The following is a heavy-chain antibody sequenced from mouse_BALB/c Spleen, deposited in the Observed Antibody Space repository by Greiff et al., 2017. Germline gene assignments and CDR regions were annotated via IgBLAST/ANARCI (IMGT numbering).Heavy chain of an antibody. J-gene: IGHJ3*01. CDR3: ARTRGYGFAY. V-gene: IGHV3-6*02. CDR2: ISYDGSN. CDR1: GYSITSGYY. D-gene: IGHD3-1*01. Sequence: EVKLMESGPGLVKPSQSLSLTCSVTGYSITSGYYWNWIRQFPGNKLEWMGYISYDGSNNYNPSLKNRISITRDTSKNQFFLKLNSVTTEDTATYYCARTRGYGFAYWGQGTLVTVSA.